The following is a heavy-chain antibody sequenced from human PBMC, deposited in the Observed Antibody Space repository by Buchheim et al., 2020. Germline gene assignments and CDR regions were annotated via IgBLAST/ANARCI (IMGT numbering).Heavy chain of an antibody. CDR2: IYYSGST. Sequence: QVQLQESGPGLVKPSQTLSLTCTVSGGSISSGGYYWSWIRQHPGKGLEWIGYIYYSGSTYYNPSLKSRCTITVATFKNKSFLKLSSVTAADTAVYYCARDPYYDYVWGTFDYWGQGTL. CDR3: ARDPYYDYVWGTFDY. J-gene: IGHJ4*02. V-gene: IGHV4-31*03. CDR1: GGSISSGGYY. D-gene: IGHD3-16*01.